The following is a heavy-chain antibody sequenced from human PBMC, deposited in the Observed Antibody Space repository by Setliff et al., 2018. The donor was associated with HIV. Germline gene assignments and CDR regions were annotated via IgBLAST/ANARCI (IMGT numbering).Heavy chain of an antibody. CDR3: AGLRGDYVGQYYYYMDV. J-gene: IGHJ6*03. D-gene: IGHD4-17*01. CDR2: IFPGDPDT. Sequence: GESLTISCKGPGYNFNTDWIAWVRQKPGKGLEWMGSIFPGDPDTKYSPSFEGQVTISADKSISTAYLKWSRLRASDTGIYYCAGLRGDYVGQYYYYMDVWGEGTTVTVSS. V-gene: IGHV5-51*01. CDR1: GYNFNTDW.